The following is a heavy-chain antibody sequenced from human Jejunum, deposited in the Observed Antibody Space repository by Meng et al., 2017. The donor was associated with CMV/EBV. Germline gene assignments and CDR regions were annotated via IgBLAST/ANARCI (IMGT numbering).Heavy chain of an antibody. CDR2: IKHGGST. CDR1: GGSFSGYY. D-gene: IGHD3-10*01. CDR3: ARSYGSGSSRFDP. Sequence: GGSFSGYYWTWSRQSPGKGLEWIGEIKHGGSTKYNPSLKSRVTMLVDTSKKQVSLKVTSMTAADTALYYCARSYGSGSSRFDPWGQGTLVTVSS. J-gene: IGHJ5*02. V-gene: IGHV4-34*13.